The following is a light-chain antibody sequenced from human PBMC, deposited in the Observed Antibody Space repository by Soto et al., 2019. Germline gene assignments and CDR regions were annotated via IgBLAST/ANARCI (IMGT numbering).Light chain of an antibody. Sequence: QSALTQPRSVSGSPGQSVTISCTGTSSDVGGYNYVSWYQQHPGKAPKLMIYDVTKRPLGVPDRLSGSKSGNTASLIISGLQAEDEADYYCSSYTSSSTLVVFGGGTKVTVL. CDR3: SSYTSSSTLVV. CDR1: SSDVGGYNY. CDR2: DVT. V-gene: IGLV2-11*01. J-gene: IGLJ2*01.